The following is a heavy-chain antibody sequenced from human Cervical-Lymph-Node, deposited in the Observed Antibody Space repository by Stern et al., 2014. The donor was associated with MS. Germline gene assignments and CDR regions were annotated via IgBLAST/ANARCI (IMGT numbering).Heavy chain of an antibody. V-gene: IGHV5-51*03. Sequence: EVQLVESGAEVKKLGESLKISCEASGYLFDDYWIGWVRQMSGRGLELVAIIFPRDSNTRYSPSVQGQVPISADKSISTAYLQWSSLKASDPAMYYCARSPATPSGYDRFDYWGQGALVTVSS. CDR1: GYLFDDYW. CDR3: ARSPATPSGYDRFDY. D-gene: IGHD5-12*01. J-gene: IGHJ4*02. CDR2: IFPRDSNT.